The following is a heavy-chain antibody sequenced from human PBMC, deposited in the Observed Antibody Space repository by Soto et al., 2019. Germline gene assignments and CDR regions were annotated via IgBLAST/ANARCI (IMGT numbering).Heavy chain of an antibody. D-gene: IGHD2-21*01. V-gene: IGHV1-3*01. Sequence: ASVKVSCKASGYTFTSYPTHWVRQAPGQRLEWMGWIDAGNGNTKYSQKFRGRVTFTTDTSASTAYMDLSSLRSEDTAVYYCARAVYCYSAAYHGIDVWGQGTTVTV. CDR3: ARAVYCYSAAYHGIDV. J-gene: IGHJ6*02. CDR2: IDAGNGNT. CDR1: GYTFTSYP.